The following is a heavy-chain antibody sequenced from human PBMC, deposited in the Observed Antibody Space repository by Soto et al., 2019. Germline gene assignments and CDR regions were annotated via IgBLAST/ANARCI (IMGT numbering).Heavy chain of an antibody. Sequence: EASVKVSCKASGYTFTSYYMHWVRQAPGQGLEWMGIINPSGGSTSYAQKFQGRVTMTRDTSTSTVYMELSSLRSEDTAVYYCARDFPRSSSSLGPLYYWGQGTLVTVSS. CDR1: GYTFTSYY. CDR3: ARDFPRSSSSLGPLYY. CDR2: INPSGGST. J-gene: IGHJ4*02. V-gene: IGHV1-46*01. D-gene: IGHD6-6*01.